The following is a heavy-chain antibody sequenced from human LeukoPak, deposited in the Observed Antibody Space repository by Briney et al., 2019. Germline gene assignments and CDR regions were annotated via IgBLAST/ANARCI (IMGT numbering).Heavy chain of an antibody. D-gene: IGHD6-19*01. CDR1: GFTFSSYG. Sequence: GGSLRLSCGASGFTFSSYGMNWVRQAPGKGLEWVSYISSSSSTIYYADSVTGRFTISRDNAKNSLYLQMNSLRAEDTAVYYCARGSGYSSGWYWGQGTLVTVSS. J-gene: IGHJ4*02. V-gene: IGHV3-48*01. CDR3: ARGSGYSSGWY. CDR2: ISSSSSTI.